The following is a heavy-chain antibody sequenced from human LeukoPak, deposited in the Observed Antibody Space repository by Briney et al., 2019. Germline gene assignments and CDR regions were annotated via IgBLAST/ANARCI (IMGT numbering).Heavy chain of an antibody. CDR3: ARGQHRVTYSDDAFDI. J-gene: IGHJ3*02. CDR1: GFTFSSYS. D-gene: IGHD2-21*01. V-gene: IGHV3-21*01. CDR2: ISTSSSYI. Sequence: GGSLRLSCAASGFTFSSYSMNWVRQAPGKGLEWVSSISTSSSYIHYADSVKGRFTISRDNAKNSLYLQMNSLRAEDTAVYYCARGQHRVTYSDDAFDIWGQGTMVTVSS.